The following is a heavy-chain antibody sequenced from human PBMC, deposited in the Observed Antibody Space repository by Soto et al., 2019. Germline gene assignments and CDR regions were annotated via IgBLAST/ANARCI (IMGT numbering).Heavy chain of an antibody. CDR1: GDSMSSYY. CDR3: ARGQRFSDWFDP. J-gene: IGHJ5*02. CDR2: VYSSGGT. Sequence: SETLSLTCTVSGDSMSSYYWTWIRQPAGKGLEWIGRVYSSGGTHYNPSLKSRVTISLDTSKNRFSLRLLSVTDADTAVYYCARGQRFSDWFDPWGQGTLVTVSS. D-gene: IGHD3-3*01. V-gene: IGHV4-4*07.